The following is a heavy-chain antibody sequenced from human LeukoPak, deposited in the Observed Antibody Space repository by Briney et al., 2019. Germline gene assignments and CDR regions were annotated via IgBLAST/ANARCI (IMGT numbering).Heavy chain of an antibody. Sequence: SETLSLTCAVYGGSFSGYYWSWIRQPPGKGLEWIGEINHSGSTNYNPSLKSRVTISVDTSKNQFSLKLSSVTAADTAVYYCARGPVVSRITIFGVGKSSRFDPWGQGTLVTVSS. D-gene: IGHD3-3*01. V-gene: IGHV4-34*01. J-gene: IGHJ5*02. CDR1: GGSFSGYY. CDR3: ARGPVVSRITIFGVGKSSRFDP. CDR2: INHSGST.